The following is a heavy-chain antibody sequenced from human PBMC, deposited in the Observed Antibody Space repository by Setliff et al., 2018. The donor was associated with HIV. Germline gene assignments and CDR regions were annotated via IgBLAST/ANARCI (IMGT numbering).Heavy chain of an antibody. Sequence: GGSLRLSCAASGFTFSSYMMSWIRQAPGKGLEWVSFISTSGSPIYYADSMKGRFTISRDKAGNSLYLQMNNVRAEDTAVYYCTSMILPRSKGFSSGWFDYWGQGTVVTVSS. V-gene: IGHV3-21*05. CDR2: ISTSGSPI. CDR1: GFTFSSYM. J-gene: IGHJ4*02. CDR3: TSMILPRSKGFSSGWFDY. D-gene: IGHD6-19*01.